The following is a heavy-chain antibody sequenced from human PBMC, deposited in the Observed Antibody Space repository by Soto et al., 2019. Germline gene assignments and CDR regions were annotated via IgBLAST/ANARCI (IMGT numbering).Heavy chain of an antibody. D-gene: IGHD6-6*01. V-gene: IGHV1-69*14. CDR1: GGTFSNYA. Sequence: QVQLVQSGAEVKKPGSSVKVSCKASGGTFSNYAISWVRQAPGQGLEWMGGIILIFGTSNYAQKFQGRLTITADNSTGTAYMELRSLKSDDTAMYYCASGRYSSSIDYWGQGTLVTVSS. CDR2: IILIFGTS. CDR3: ASGRYSSSIDY. J-gene: IGHJ4*02.